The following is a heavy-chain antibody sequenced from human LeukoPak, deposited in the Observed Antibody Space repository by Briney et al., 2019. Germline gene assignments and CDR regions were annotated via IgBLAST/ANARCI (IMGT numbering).Heavy chain of an antibody. D-gene: IGHD2-8*01. CDR1: GYTFTSYA. CDR2: INTNTGNP. J-gene: IGHJ4*02. Sequence: ASVKVSCKASGYTFTSYAMNWVRQAPGQGLEWMGWINTNTGNPTYAQGFTGRFVFSLDTSVSTAYLQISSLKVEDTAVYYCARTLYCTNGVCFYIDYWGQGTLVTVSS. V-gene: IGHV7-4-1*02. CDR3: ARTLYCTNGVCFYIDY.